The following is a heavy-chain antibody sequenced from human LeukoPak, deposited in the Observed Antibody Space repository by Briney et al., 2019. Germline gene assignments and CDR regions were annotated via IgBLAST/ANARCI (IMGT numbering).Heavy chain of an antibody. D-gene: IGHD3-10*01. V-gene: IGHV1-69*06. Sequence: SVKVSCKASGGTFSSYAISWVRQAPGQGLEWMGGIIPIFGTANYAQKFQGRVTITADKSTSTAYMELSSLRSEDTAVYYCATALGGSGSYSFDYWGQGALVTVSS. CDR2: IIPIFGTA. CDR1: GGTFSSYA. J-gene: IGHJ4*02. CDR3: ATALGGSGSYSFDY.